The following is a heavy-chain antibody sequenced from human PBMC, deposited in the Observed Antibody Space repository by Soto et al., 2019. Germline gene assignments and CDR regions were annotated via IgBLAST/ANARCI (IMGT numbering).Heavy chain of an antibody. CDR1: GYTFASYY. CDR2: INPGGGNT. D-gene: IGHD3-3*01. J-gene: IGHJ4*02. CDR3: ARDAVWSRPDYFDY. Sequence: QVQLVQSGAEVKKPGASVKVSCKASGYTFASYYIHWLRQAPGQGLEWMGIINPGGGNTSYAQKFQGRVTMTRDTSTSTVSMELSSLRSEDTAVYYCARDAVWSRPDYFDYWGQGTLVTVSS. V-gene: IGHV1-46*01.